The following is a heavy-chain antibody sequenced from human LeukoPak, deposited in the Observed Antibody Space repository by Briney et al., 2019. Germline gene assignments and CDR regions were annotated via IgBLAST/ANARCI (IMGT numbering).Heavy chain of an antibody. J-gene: IGHJ4*02. CDR3: ARVYSPLLVYFDY. CDR2: IYYSGST. V-gene: IGHV4-30-4*08. D-gene: IGHD2-8*02. Sequence: PSQTLSLTCTVSGGSISSGDYYWSWIRQPPGKGLEWIGYIYYSGSTYYNPSLKSRVTISVDTSKNQFSLKLSSVTAADTAVYYCARVYSPLLVYFDYWGQGALVTVSS. CDR1: GGSISSGDYY.